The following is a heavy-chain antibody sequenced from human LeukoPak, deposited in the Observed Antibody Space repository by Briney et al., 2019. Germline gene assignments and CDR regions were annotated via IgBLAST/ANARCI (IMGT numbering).Heavy chain of an antibody. J-gene: IGHJ4*02. D-gene: IGHD4-23*01. Sequence: GGSLRLSLEASGFTFSSYGSHGVRQAPGKGLEGVAVISYDGSNKYYADSVKGGFTISRDNSKKTLYLQMNSLRAEDTGVYSCATGKVDYWGQGTLVTVSS. CDR3: ATGKVDY. CDR2: ISYDGSNK. CDR1: GFTFSSYG. V-gene: IGHV3-30*03.